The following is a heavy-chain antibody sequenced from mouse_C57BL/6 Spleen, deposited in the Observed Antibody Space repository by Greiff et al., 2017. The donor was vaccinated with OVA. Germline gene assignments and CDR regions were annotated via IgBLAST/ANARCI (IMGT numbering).Heavy chain of an antibody. CDR1: GFSLTSYG. D-gene: IGHD2-2*01. CDR3: ARSTMVTTSGLDY. J-gene: IGHJ2*01. Sequence: VMLVESGPGLVQPSQSLSITCTVSGFSLTSYGVHWVRQSPGKGLEWLGVIWRGGSTDYNAAFMSRLSITKDNSKSQVFFKMNSLQADDTAIYYCARSTMVTTSGLDYWGQGTTLTVSS. V-gene: IGHV2-5*01. CDR2: IWRGGST.